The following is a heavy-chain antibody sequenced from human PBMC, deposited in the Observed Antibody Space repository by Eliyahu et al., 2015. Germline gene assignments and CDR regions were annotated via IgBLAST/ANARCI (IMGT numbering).Heavy chain of an antibody. CDR1: XGTFSXYA. V-gene: IGHV1-69*04. D-gene: IGHD3-16*01. CDR2: IIPILGIA. CDR3: ARDGGHYDLHY. Sequence: QVQLVQSGAEVKKPGSSVKVSCKASXGTFSXYAXSWVRQAPGQGLEWMGRIIPILGIANYAQKFQGRVTITADKSTSTAYMELSSLRSEDTAVYYCARDGGHYDLHYWGQGTLVTVSS. J-gene: IGHJ4*02.